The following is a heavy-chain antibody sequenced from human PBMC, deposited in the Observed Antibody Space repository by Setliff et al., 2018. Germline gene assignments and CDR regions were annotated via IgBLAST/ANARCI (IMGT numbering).Heavy chain of an antibody. D-gene: IGHD6-13*01. Sequence: GSLRLSCAASGFTFSSYWMSWVRQAPGKGLEWVANIKQAGSGKSYVDSVKGRFTISRDNAKNSLYVQMNSLRAEDTAVYYYARDDGYSSRPYYFYYWGQGTLVTVSS. CDR2: IKQAGSGK. V-gene: IGHV3-7*01. J-gene: IGHJ4*02. CDR3: ARDDGYSSRPYYFYY. CDR1: GFTFSSYW.